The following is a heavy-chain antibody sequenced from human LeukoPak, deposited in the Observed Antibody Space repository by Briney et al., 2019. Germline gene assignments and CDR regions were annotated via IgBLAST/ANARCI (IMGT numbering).Heavy chain of an antibody. V-gene: IGHV3-21*01. CDR1: GFTFSSYS. CDR3: ARGTYNYDILTGYYTPAVYFDC. D-gene: IGHD3-9*01. Sequence: GGSLRLSCAASGFTFSSYSMNWVRQAPGKGLEWVSSISSSSSYIYYADSVKGRFTISRDNAKNSLYLQMNSLRAEDTAVYYCARGTYNYDILTGYYTPAVYFDCWGQGTLVTVSS. J-gene: IGHJ4*02. CDR2: ISSSSSYI.